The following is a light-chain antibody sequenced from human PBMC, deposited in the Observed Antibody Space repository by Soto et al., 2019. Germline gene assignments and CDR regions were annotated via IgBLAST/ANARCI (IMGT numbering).Light chain of an antibody. J-gene: IGKJ5*01. Sequence: IVVTQTPLSLSVTPGQPASISCKSSQTLLYRDGKTYLSWYLQRPGQAPQLLIYEVSNRFSGVPDRFSGSGSGTDFTLTISRVGAEDVGVYYCMQSIQLPLTFGQGTRLEIK. CDR3: MQSIQLPLT. CDR2: EVS. CDR1: QTLLYRDGKTY. V-gene: IGKV2D-29*01.